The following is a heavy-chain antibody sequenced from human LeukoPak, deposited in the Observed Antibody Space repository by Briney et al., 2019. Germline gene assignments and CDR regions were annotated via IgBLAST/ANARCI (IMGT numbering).Heavy chain of an antibody. J-gene: IGHJ4*02. Sequence: SQTLSLTCAVSGGSISSGGYSWSWIRQPPGKGLEWIGEINHSGSTNYNPSLKSRVTISVDTSKTQFSLKLSSVTAADTAVYYCARWGYSYGYFDYWGQGTLVTVSS. V-gene: IGHV4-30-2*01. D-gene: IGHD5-18*01. CDR2: INHSGST. CDR3: ARWGYSYGYFDY. CDR1: GGSISSGGYS.